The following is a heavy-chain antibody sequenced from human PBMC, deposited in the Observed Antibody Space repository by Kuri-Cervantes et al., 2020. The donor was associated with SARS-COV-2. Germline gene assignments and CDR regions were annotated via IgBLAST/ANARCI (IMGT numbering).Heavy chain of an antibody. J-gene: IGHJ6*02. CDR1: GYTFTSYY. CDR3: ASAAGSFYGMDV. D-gene: IGHD6-13*01. CDR2: INPSGGST. V-gene: IGHV1-46*01. Sequence: ASVKVSCKASGYTFTSYYMHWVRQAPGQGLEWMGIINPSGGSTSYAQKFQGRVTMTRDTSTSTVYMELSSLRSEDTAVYYCASAAGSFYGMDVWGRGTTVTVSS.